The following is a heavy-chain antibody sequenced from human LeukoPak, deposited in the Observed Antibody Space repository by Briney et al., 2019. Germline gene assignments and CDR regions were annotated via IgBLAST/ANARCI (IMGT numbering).Heavy chain of an antibody. V-gene: IGHV6-1*01. CDR2: TYYRSKWYN. D-gene: IGHD2-2*01. CDR3: ARSPNCSSTSCYGGAYDY. Sequence: SQTLSLTCAISGDSVSINSAAWNWIRQSPSRGLEWLGRTYYRSKWYNDYAVSVKSRITINPDTSKNQFSLQLNSVTPEDTAVYYCARSPNCSSTSCYGGAYDYWGQGTLVTVSS. CDR1: GDSVSINSAA. J-gene: IGHJ4*02.